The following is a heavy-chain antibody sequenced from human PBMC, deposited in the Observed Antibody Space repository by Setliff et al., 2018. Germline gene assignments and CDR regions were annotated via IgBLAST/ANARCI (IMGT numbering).Heavy chain of an antibody. CDR2: ISPYSGES. CDR3: TRSRAPRVVLAADFDL. D-gene: IGHD3-16*01. J-gene: IGHJ4*02. Sequence: ASVMVSCKTSGFSFSTFGFSWVRQAPGQGLEWMGWISPYSGESNYAQKFQDRLTVTSDTSTKTTYMELRSLTSDDTAVYFCTRSRAPRVVLAADFDLWGQGTLVTVSS. V-gene: IGHV1-18*01. CDR1: GFSFSTFG.